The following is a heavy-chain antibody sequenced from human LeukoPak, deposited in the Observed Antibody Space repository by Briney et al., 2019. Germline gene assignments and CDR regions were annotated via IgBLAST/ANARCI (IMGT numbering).Heavy chain of an antibody. J-gene: IGHJ4*02. CDR2: INPNSGGT. D-gene: IGHD6-19*01. CDR1: GYIFTAHY. Sequence: ASVKVSCKASGYIFTAHYIHWVRQAPGQGLEWMGWINPNSGGTNYAQKFQGRVTMTRDTSISTAYMELSRLRSDDTAVYYCARDFDYPVAGDYWGQGTLVTVSS. CDR3: ARDFDYPVAGDY. V-gene: IGHV1-2*02.